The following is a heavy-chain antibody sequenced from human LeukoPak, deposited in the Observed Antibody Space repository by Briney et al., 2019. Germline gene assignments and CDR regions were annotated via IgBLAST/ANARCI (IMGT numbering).Heavy chain of an antibody. Sequence: SETLSLTCTVSGGSISSSSYYWGWIRQAPGKGLQWIGSIFYTGSTYYNPSLKSRVTISVDTSKNQFSLNVSSVIAADTAVYYCARHGARIRMSFWGQGTLVTVSS. CDR1: GGSISSSSYY. V-gene: IGHV4-39*01. CDR2: IFYTGST. CDR3: ARHGARIRMSF. J-gene: IGHJ4*02. D-gene: IGHD4/OR15-4a*01.